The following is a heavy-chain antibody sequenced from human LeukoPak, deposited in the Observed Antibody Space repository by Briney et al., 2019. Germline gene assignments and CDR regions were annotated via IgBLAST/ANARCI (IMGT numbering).Heavy chain of an antibody. J-gene: IGHJ6*02. CDR3: ARDSSGQVDV. CDR1: GGSIRSSYYY. CDR2: IYDSGST. V-gene: IGHV4-39*07. D-gene: IGHD6-19*01. Sequence: SETLSLTCTVSGGSIRSSYYYWGWIRQPPGKGLEWIGSIYDSGSTYYNPSLKSRVTISVDTSKNQFSLKLSSVTAADTAVYCCARDSSGQVDVWGQGTTVTVSS.